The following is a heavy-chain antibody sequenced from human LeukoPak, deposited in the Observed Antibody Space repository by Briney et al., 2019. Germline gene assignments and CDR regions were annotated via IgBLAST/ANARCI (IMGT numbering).Heavy chain of an antibody. Sequence: SETLSLTCAVYGGSFSGYYWSWIRQPPGKGLEWIGEINHSGSTNYNPSLKSRVTISVDTSKNQFSLKLSSVTAADTAVYYCARLVTYYDILTGYYNYYYYYMDVWGKGTTVTISS. D-gene: IGHD3-9*01. CDR1: GGSFSGYY. CDR3: ARLVTYYDILTGYYNYYYYYMDV. CDR2: INHSGST. V-gene: IGHV4-34*01. J-gene: IGHJ6*03.